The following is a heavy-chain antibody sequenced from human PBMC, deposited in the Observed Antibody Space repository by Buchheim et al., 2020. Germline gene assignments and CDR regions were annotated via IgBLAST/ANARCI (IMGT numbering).Heavy chain of an antibody. CDR3: AKDRERSSFDY. Sequence: QVQLVESGGGVVQPGRSLRLSCAASGFTFSSYGMHWVRQAPGKGLEWVAVISYDGSTKYYADSVKGRFTISRDNSKNTLYLKMNSLRADDTVVYYWAKDRERSSFDYWGQGTL. CDR1: GFTFSSYG. J-gene: IGHJ4*02. V-gene: IGHV3-30*18. CDR2: ISYDGSTK. D-gene: IGHD5-24*01.